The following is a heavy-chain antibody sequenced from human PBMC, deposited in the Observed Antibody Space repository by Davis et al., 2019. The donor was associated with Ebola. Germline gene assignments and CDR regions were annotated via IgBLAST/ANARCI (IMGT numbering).Heavy chain of an antibody. Sequence: PGGSLRLSCAASGFTFNGYPMYWVRQAPGKGLEWLSYISKTGTTIYYADSVKGRFTISRDTATNSLYLQMDSLRDEDTAVYYCATDADYDEDFDYWGQGTLVTVSS. V-gene: IGHV3-48*02. D-gene: IGHD3-22*01. CDR1: GFTFNGYP. CDR3: ATDADYDEDFDY. J-gene: IGHJ4*02. CDR2: ISKTGTTI.